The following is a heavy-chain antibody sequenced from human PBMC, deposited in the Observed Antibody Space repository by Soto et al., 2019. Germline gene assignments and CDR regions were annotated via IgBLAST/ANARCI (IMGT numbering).Heavy chain of an antibody. D-gene: IGHD1-1*01. CDR3: ARGTTPRFDP. Sequence: ASVKASCKASGGTFSSYAISWVRQAPGQGLEWMGGIIPIFGTANYAQKFQGRVTITADESTSTAYMELSSLRSEDTAVYYCARGTTPRFDPWGQGTLVTVSS. CDR2: IIPIFGTA. CDR1: GGTFSSYA. J-gene: IGHJ5*02. V-gene: IGHV1-69*13.